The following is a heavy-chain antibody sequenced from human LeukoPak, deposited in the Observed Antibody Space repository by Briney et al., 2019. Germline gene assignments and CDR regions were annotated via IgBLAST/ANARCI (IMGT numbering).Heavy chain of an antibody. V-gene: IGHV1-69*06. CDR1: GGTFSSYA. Sequence: SVTVSCKASGGTFSSYAISWVRQAPGQGLEWMGGIIPIFGTANYAQKLQGRVTITADKSTSTAYMELSSLRSEDTAVYYCARGGYSAGSWYLSHYFDYWGQGTLVTVSS. D-gene: IGHD6-13*01. CDR2: IIPIFGTA. CDR3: ARGGYSAGSWYLSHYFDY. J-gene: IGHJ4*02.